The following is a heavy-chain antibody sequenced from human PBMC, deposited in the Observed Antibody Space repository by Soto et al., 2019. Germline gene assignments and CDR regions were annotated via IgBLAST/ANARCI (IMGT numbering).Heavy chain of an antibody. Sequence: GAAVKVSCKAPGDTFTSYYLNWVRQAPGQGLEWMGVINPHGGSTKYAQKFQGGVTMTRDTSRSTVYMELRSLRSDDTAIYYCARSSGGNFGIIIEGSNWFDPWGQGTLVTVYS. CDR1: GDTFTSYY. CDR3: ARSSGGNFGIIIEGSNWFDP. V-gene: IGHV1-46*01. J-gene: IGHJ5*02. CDR2: INPHGGST. D-gene: IGHD3-3*01.